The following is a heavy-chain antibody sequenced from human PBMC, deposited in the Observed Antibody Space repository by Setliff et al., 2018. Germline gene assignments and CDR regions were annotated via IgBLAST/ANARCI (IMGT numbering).Heavy chain of an antibody. V-gene: IGHV4-34*12. CDR3: AREQWLDPPGYYYMDV. CDR1: GGSFSGYY. D-gene: IGHD6-19*01. CDR2: IIHSGST. J-gene: IGHJ6*03. Sequence: KASETLSLTCAVYGGSFSGYYWSWIRQPPGKRLEWIGEIIHSGSTNYNPSLKSRVTISVDTSKNQFSLKLSSVTAADTAVYYCAREQWLDPPGYYYMDVWAKGTTVTVSS.